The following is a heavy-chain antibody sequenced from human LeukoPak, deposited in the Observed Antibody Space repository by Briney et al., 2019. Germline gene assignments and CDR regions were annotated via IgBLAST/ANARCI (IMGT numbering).Heavy chain of an antibody. V-gene: IGHV1-2*02. J-gene: IGHJ4*02. CDR1: GYTFSVYY. CDR2: INSNSGAT. CDR3: ARDREGHHDSGTYLLDY. D-gene: IGHD3-10*01. Sequence: ASMTVSCKASGYTFSVYYIHWVRRAPGQGLEWMGWINSNSGATTYAPKFQGGVTMTRDTDISTAYMELSRLRSDDTAVYYCARDREGHHDSGTYLLDYWGQGTLVTVSS.